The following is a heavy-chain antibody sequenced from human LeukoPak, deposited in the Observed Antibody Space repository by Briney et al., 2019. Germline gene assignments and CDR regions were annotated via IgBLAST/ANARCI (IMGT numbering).Heavy chain of an antibody. J-gene: IGHJ4*02. Sequence: GASVKVSCKASGYTFTSYGISWVRQAPGQGLEWMGWISAYNGNTNYAQKPQGRVTMTTDTSTSTAYMELRSLRSDDTAVYYCARVVEIVVVVAATPYYFDYWGQGTLVTVSS. CDR3: ARVVEIVVVVAATPYYFDY. CDR2: ISAYNGNT. CDR1: GYTFTSYG. D-gene: IGHD2-15*01. V-gene: IGHV1-18*04.